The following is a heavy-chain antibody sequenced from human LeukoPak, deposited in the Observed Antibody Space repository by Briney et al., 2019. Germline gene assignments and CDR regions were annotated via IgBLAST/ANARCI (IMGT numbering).Heavy chain of an antibody. V-gene: IGHV3-23*01. D-gene: IGHD3-10*01. Sequence: GGSLRLSCAASGFTFSSYAMSWVRQAPGKGLECISAISGSGGSTYYADSVKGRFTISRDNSKNTLYLQMNSLRAEDTAVYYCAKDPGENKFNAFDIWGQGTMVTVSS. J-gene: IGHJ3*02. CDR1: GFTFSSYA. CDR2: ISGSGGST. CDR3: AKDPGENKFNAFDI.